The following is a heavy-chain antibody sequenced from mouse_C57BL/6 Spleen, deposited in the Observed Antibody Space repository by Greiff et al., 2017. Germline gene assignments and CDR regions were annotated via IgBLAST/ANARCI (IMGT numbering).Heavy chain of an antibody. CDR2: ISYDGSN. CDR3: ARVDYYGSGPYFDY. Sequence: EVKVEESGPGLVKPSQSLSLTCSVTGYSITSGYYWNWIRQFPGNKLEWMGYISYDGSNNYNPSLKNRISITRDTSKNQFFLKLNSVTTEDTATYYCARVDYYGSGPYFDYWGQGTTLTVSS. CDR1: GYSITSGYY. J-gene: IGHJ2*01. D-gene: IGHD1-1*01. V-gene: IGHV3-6*01.